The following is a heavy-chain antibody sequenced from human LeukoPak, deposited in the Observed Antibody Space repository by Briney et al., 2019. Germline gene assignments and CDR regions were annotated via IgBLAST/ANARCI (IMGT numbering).Heavy chain of an antibody. CDR3: ARLLYYGMDV. J-gene: IGHJ6*02. CDR2: ISSSDSTI. V-gene: IGHV3-48*03. CDR1: GFTFSSYE. Sequence: GGSLRLSCAASGFTFSSYEMNWVRQAPGQGLEWVSYISSSDSTIYYADSVKGRFTISRDNAKNSLYLKMNSPRAEDTAVYYCARLLYYGMDVWGQGTRVTVS.